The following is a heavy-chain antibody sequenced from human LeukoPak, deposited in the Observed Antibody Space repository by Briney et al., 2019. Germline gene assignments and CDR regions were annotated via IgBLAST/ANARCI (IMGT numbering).Heavy chain of an antibody. CDR1: GFTFSSYA. D-gene: IGHD5-24*01. J-gene: IGHJ4*02. Sequence: GGSLRLSCVASGFTFSSYAMHWVRQAPGKGLEWVAVISDDGTKEYYADSVEGRFTISRDNSRNTVYTSKSTLFLQMNSLRPEDTAVYYCARDVRGFDYWGQGTLVTVSS. CDR2: ISDDGTKE. CDR3: ARDVRGFDY. V-gene: IGHV3-30-3*01.